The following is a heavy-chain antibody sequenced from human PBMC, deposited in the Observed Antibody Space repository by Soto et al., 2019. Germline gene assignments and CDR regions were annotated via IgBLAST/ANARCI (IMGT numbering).Heavy chain of an antibody. CDR3: AILIAPADANSTHYPDA. D-gene: IGHD6-13*01. V-gene: IGHV3-23*01. CDR1: GFTFSSYA. Sequence: PGGSLGLPCSAAGFTFSSYAMSWVRQAPGKGQEWVSAISGSGGSTYYADSVKGRFTISRDNSKNTLYLQMNSLRAEDTAVYYCAILIAPADANSTHYPDAWRKRTPDTVSS. CDR2: ISGSGGST. J-gene: IGHJ6*04.